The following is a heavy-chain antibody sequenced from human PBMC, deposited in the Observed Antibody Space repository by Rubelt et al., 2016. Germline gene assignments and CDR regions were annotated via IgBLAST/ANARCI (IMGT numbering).Heavy chain of an antibody. V-gene: IGHV3-48*01. J-gene: IGHJ6*02. CDR3: ARAEATMPYYYYYYGMDV. D-gene: IGHD5-24*01. CDR2: ISSSSSTI. Sequence: YISSSSSTIYYANSVKGRFTISRDNSKNTLYLQMGSLRAEDMAVYYCARAEATMPYYYYYYGMDVWGQGTTVTVSS.